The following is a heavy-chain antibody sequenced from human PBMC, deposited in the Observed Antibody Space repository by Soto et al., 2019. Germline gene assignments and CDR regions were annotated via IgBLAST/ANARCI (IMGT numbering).Heavy chain of an antibody. J-gene: IGHJ4*02. D-gene: IGHD5-12*01. CDR2: ISAYNGNT. CDR3: AIHVDIVATIILS. CDR1: GYTYTIYG. Sequence: EPSVKVSCKASGYTYTIYGIIWVRQAPGQGLEWMGWISAYNGNTNYAQKLQGRVTMTTDTSTSTAYMELRSLRSDDTAVYYCAIHVDIVATIILSWGQGTLVTVSS. V-gene: IGHV1-18*01.